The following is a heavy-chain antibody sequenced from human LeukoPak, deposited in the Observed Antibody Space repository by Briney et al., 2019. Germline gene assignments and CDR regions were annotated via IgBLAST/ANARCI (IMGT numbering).Heavy chain of an antibody. CDR2: IKGDGRST. J-gene: IGHJ6*03. Sequence: GGSLRLSCAASGFTFSTSGMHWVRQAPGKGLVWVSHIKGDGRSTNYADSVKGRFTISRDNAKNTLYLQMNSLRAEDTAVYYCARESGGNYYASGRLSYYYYMDVWGRGTTVTVSS. CDR1: GFTFSTSG. D-gene: IGHD3-10*01. CDR3: ARESGGNYYASGRLSYYYYMDV. V-gene: IGHV3-74*01.